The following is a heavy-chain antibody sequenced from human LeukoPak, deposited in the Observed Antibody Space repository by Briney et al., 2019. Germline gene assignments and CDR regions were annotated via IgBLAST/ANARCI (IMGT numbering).Heavy chain of an antibody. CDR2: ISYSGGT. Sequence: SETLSLTCTVSGGSVSSGSYFWSWIRQPPGKGLEWIGYISYSGGTNYNPSLKSRVTISVDTSKNQFSLKLSSVTAADTAVFYCARSPWGIAAAGHWGQGTLVTVFS. D-gene: IGHD6-13*01. J-gene: IGHJ4*02. CDR1: GGSVSSGSYF. V-gene: IGHV4-61*01. CDR3: ARSPWGIAAAGH.